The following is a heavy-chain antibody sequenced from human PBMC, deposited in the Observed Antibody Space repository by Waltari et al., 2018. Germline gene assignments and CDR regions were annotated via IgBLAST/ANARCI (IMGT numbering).Heavy chain of an antibody. Sequence: QLQLQESGPGLVKPSETLSLTCTVSGGSISSSSSYLGWIRQPPGKGLEWIGSIYYSGSTYYNPSLKSRVTISVDTSKNQFSLKLSSVTAADTAVYYCARESSRYFGAVWGQGTTVTVSS. D-gene: IGHD3-9*01. CDR2: IYYSGST. J-gene: IGHJ6*02. CDR1: GGSISSSSSY. V-gene: IGHV4-39*07. CDR3: ARESSRYFGAV.